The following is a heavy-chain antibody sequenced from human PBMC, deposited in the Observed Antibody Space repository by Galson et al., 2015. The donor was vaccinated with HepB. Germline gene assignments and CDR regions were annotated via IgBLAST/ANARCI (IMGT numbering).Heavy chain of an antibody. V-gene: IGHV1-8*01. CDR2: MNPNSGNT. Sequence: SVKVSCKASGYTFTSYDINWVRQATGQGLEWMGWMNPNSGNTGYAQKFQGRVTMTRNTSISTAYMELSSLRSEDTAVYYCARVPAYCSGGSCYSFWAFDIWGQGTMVTVSS. J-gene: IGHJ3*02. CDR1: GYTFTSYD. CDR3: ARVPAYCSGGSCYSFWAFDI. D-gene: IGHD2-15*01.